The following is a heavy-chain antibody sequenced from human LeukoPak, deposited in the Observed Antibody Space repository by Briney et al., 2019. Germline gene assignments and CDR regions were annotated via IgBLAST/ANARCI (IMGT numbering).Heavy chain of an antibody. J-gene: IGHJ4*02. CDR3: ARASRGITIWDPDY. CDR2: IYPGDSDT. Sequence: GESLKISCKGSGYSFTSYWIAWVRQMPGKGLEWMGIIYPGDSDTRYGPSFQGQVTISADKSINTAYLQWSSLKASDTAMYYCARASRGITIWDPDYWGQGTLVTVSS. V-gene: IGHV5-51*01. D-gene: IGHD3-3*01. CDR1: GYSFTSYW.